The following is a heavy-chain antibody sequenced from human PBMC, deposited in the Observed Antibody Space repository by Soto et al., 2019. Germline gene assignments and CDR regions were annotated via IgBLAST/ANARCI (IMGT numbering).Heavy chain of an antibody. CDR1: GFSLSTSGVG. V-gene: IGHV2-5*02. J-gene: IGHJ5*02. Sequence: QITLKESGPTLVKPTQTLTLTCTFSGFSLSTSGVGVGWIRQPPGKALEWLALIYWDDDKRYSPSLKSRLTLPKDTSKNHVVLTMTNMDPVDTATYSCALERGIAAAGLNWFDPWGQGTLVTVSS. CDR3: ALERGIAAAGLNWFDP. D-gene: IGHD6-13*01. CDR2: IYWDDDK.